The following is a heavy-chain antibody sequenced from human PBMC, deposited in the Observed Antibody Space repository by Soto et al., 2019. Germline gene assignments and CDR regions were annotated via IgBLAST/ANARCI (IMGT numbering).Heavy chain of an antibody. CDR1: GGSISPYY. V-gene: IGHV4-59*01. CDR3: ARDLLGYCTSTSCFYGLDV. Sequence: QVQLQQSGPGLVKPSETLSLTCTVSGGSISPYYWSWIRQTPGKGLEYVGDISNSGTTNYNPSLKARVTVSLDTSKHQFYLNLRSLTAADTAVYYCARDLLGYCTSTSCFYGLDVWGQGTTVTVSS. J-gene: IGHJ6*02. D-gene: IGHD2-2*01. CDR2: ISNSGTT.